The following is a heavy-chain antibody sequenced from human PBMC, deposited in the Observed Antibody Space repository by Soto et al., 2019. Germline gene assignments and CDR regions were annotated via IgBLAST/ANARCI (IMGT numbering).Heavy chain of an antibody. Sequence: QVQLQQWGAGLLKPSETLSLTCAVNGGSFTGYYWSWVRQPPGKGLEWIGEVKDGGVTNYSPSLRSLVTISSDAPKKHFSLKVTSVTAADTAVYYCTRGQEGVVATHWDQGTLVTVSS. V-gene: IGHV4-34*01. D-gene: IGHD5-12*01. CDR1: GGSFTGYY. J-gene: IGHJ4*02. CDR2: VKDGGVT. CDR3: TRGQEGVVATH.